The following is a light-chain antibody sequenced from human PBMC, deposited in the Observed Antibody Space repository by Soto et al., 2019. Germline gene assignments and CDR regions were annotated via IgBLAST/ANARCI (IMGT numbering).Light chain of an antibody. CDR2: EVT. V-gene: IGLV2-8*01. CDR3: SSYAGRTLYV. J-gene: IGLJ1*01. CDR1: SSDVGGYDY. Sequence: QSVLTQPPSASGSPGQSVTISCTGTSSDVGGYDYVSWYQQRPGKAPKLLIHEVTKRPSGVPDRFSGSKSGNTASPTVSGLQAEDEADYYCSSYAGRTLYVFGTGTKVTVL.